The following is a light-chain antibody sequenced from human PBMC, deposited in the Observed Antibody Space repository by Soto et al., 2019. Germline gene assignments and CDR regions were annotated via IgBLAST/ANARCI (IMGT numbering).Light chain of an antibody. J-gene: IGKJ2*01. Sequence: IVLTQSPGTLSLSPGERATLFCRASQSVSSNFLAWYQQKPGQAPRLLIYNASSRAAGIPDRFSGSGSGTDFTLTISRLEPEDFAVYYCQQYSTSSPRYTFGQGTKLEIK. V-gene: IGKV3-20*01. CDR1: QSVSSNF. CDR3: QQYSTSSPRYT. CDR2: NAS.